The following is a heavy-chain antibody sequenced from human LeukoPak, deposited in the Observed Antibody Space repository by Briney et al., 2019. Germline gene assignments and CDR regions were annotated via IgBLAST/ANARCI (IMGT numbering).Heavy chain of an antibody. CDR1: GGSFSGYY. CDR3: ARGEWGNNAFDI. Sequence: SETLSLTCAVYGGSFSGYYWSWIRQPPGKGLEWIGEINHGGSNNYNTSLKSRVTISVDTSKKQFSLKLSSVTAADTPGYYCARGEWGNNAFDIWGQGTMATVSS. V-gene: IGHV4-34*01. J-gene: IGHJ3*02. CDR2: INHGGSN. D-gene: IGHD1-26*01.